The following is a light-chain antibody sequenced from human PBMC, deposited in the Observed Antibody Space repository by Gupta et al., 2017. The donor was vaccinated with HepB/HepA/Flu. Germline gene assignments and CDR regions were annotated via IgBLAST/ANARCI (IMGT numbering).Light chain of an antibody. J-gene: IGKJ1*01. V-gene: IGKV3-20*01. CDR3: QQQDSSPWT. CDR1: PSVRDSQ. Sequence: EIVLTQSPGTLSLSPGERATLSCRTSPSVRDSQLAWYQHKPGQAPRLLIYGASTRATGVPDRVSGSGSGTDFTLTISRREPEDFAVYYCQQQDSSPWTFGRGTKVEIK. CDR2: GAS.